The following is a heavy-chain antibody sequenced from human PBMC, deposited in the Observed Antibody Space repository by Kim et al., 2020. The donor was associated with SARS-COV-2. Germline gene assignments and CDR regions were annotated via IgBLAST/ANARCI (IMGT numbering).Heavy chain of an antibody. D-gene: IGHD3-16*02. CDR3: ARGARDYIWGSYRYTQSHF. V-gene: IGHV3-48*02. CDR1: GFTFSSYS. J-gene: IGHJ4*02. Sequence: GGSLRLSCAASGFTFSSYSMNWVRQAPGKGLEWVSYIRSSSSTIYYADSVKGRFTISRDNAKNSLYLQMNSLRDEDTAVYYCARGARDYIWGSYRYTQSHFWGQGTLVTVSS. CDR2: IRSSSSTI.